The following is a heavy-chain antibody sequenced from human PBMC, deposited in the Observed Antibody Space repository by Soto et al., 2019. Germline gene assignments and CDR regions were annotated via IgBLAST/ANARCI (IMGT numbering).Heavy chain of an antibody. D-gene: IGHD1-7*01. CDR3: AREEPTSTGTTWGVGYYGMDV. V-gene: IGHV1-2*04. J-gene: IGHJ6*02. CDR1: GYTFTGYY. CDR2: INPNSGGT. Sequence: ASVKVSCKASGYTFTGYYMHWVRQAPGQGLEWTGWINPNSGGTNYAQKFQGWVTMTRDTSISTAYMELSRLRSDDTAVYYCAREEPTSTGTTWGVGYYGMDVWGQGTTVTVSS.